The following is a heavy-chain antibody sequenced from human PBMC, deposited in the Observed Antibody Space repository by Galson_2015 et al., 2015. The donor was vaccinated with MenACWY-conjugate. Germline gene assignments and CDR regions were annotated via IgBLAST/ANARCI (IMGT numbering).Heavy chain of an antibody. CDR2: ISGSGDST. CDR3: AKPIPYWYFDL. D-gene: IGHD2-2*02. V-gene: IGHV3-23*01. J-gene: IGHJ2*01. Sequence: SLRLSCAASGFTFSSYAMSWVRQAPGKGLEWVSSISGSGDSTYYADSVKGRFTISRDNSRNTLFLQVYSLRAEDTAVYYCAKPIPYWYFDLWGQGTLVAVSS. CDR1: GFTFSSYA.